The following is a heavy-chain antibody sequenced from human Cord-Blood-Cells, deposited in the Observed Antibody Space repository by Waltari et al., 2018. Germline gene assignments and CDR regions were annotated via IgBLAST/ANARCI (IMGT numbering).Heavy chain of an antibody. V-gene: IGHV4-4*07. D-gene: IGHD3-16*01. CDR2: IYTSGST. J-gene: IGHJ4*02. CDR1: GGSISSYY. CDR3: ARGTFLGDPYYFDY. Sequence: QVQLQESGPGLVKPSETLSLTCTVSGGSISSYYWSWLRQPAGKGLEWIGRIYTSGSTNYNPPLKSRVTMSVDTSKNQFSLKLSSVTAADTAVYYCARGTFLGDPYYFDYWGQGTLVTVSS.